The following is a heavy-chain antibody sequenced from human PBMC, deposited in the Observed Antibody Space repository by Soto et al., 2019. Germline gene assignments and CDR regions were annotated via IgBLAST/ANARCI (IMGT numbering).Heavy chain of an antibody. CDR2: IFYNGTA. J-gene: IGHJ4*02. D-gene: IGHD6-19*01. CDR1: GGSVSSGSFH. CDR3: ARIGGWYDIDF. V-gene: IGHV4-61*01. Sequence: SETLSLTCSVSGGSVSSGSFHWSWIRQPPGKGLQFIGSIFYNGTANYSPSLKNRASISIDTSQSQFFLQLISVAAVDTAVYYCARIGGWYDIDFWGQGSLVTVSS.